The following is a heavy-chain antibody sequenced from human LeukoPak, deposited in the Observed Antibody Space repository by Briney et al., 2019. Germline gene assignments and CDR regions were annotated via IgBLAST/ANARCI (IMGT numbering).Heavy chain of an antibody. Sequence: GGSLRLSCAASGFTVSSYGMHWVRQAPGKGLEWVAVISYDGSNKYYADSVKGRFTISRDNSKNILYLQMNSLRAEDTAVYYCAKDCWFDPWGQGTLLTVSS. J-gene: IGHJ5*02. CDR1: GFTVSSYG. V-gene: IGHV3-30*18. CDR3: AKDCWFDP. CDR2: ISYDGSNK.